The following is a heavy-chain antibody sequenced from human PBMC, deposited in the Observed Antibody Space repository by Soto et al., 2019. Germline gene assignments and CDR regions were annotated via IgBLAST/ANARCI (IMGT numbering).Heavy chain of an antibody. CDR3: TSSGSYDIAWFDP. CDR1: KFTFSSYR. J-gene: IGHJ5*02. CDR2: IDPDGSTT. Sequence: EVQLVESGGGLVQPGGSLRLSCAASKFTFSSYRMHWVRQAPGKGLVWVSRIDPDGSTTYYADSVKGRFTISRDNAKNTLYLQLNSLRAEDTAVYYCTSSGSYDIAWFDPWGQGTLVTVSS. D-gene: IGHD3-10*01. V-gene: IGHV3-74*01.